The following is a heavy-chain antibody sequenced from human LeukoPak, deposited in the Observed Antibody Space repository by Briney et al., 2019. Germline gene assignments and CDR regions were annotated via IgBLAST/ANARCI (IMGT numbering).Heavy chain of an antibody. CDR2: INPYSGDT. D-gene: IGHD2-2*01. CDR1: GYTFTGYH. Sequence: ASVKVSCKASGYTFTGYHIHWVRQAPGQGLEWMGRINPYSGDTNFAQKFQGRVTMTRDTSITTAYMDLSSLTPDDTAVYYCARDVLVVVPAATSYYYYMDVWGKGTTVTVSS. CDR3: ARDVLVVVPAATSYYYYMDV. J-gene: IGHJ6*03. V-gene: IGHV1-2*06.